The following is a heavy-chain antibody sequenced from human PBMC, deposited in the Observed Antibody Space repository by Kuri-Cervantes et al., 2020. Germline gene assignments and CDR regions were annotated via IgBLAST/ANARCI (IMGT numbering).Heavy chain of an antibody. V-gene: IGHV1-69*13. CDR1: GGTFSSYA. Sequence: SVKVSCKASGGTFSSYAISWVRQAPGQGLEWMGGIIPIFGTASYAQKFQGRVTITADESTSTAYMELSSLRSEDTAVYYCARWKDGDYPAYFQHWGQGTLVTVSS. CDR2: IIPIFGTA. J-gene: IGHJ1*01. CDR3: ARWKDGDYPAYFQH. D-gene: IGHD4-17*01.